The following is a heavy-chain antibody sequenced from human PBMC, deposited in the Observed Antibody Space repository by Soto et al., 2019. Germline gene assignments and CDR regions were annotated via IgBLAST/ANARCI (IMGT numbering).Heavy chain of an antibody. Sequence: GGSLRLSCAASGFTFSSYSMNWVRQAPGKGLEWVSSISSSSSYIYYADSVKGRFTISRDNAKNSLYLQMNSLRAEDTAVYYCARDSRTPSYYDFWSGYPGYYYYGMDVWGQGTMVTVSS. V-gene: IGHV3-21*01. CDR2: ISSSSSYI. D-gene: IGHD3-3*01. J-gene: IGHJ6*02. CDR1: GFTFSSYS. CDR3: ARDSRTPSYYDFWSGYPGYYYYGMDV.